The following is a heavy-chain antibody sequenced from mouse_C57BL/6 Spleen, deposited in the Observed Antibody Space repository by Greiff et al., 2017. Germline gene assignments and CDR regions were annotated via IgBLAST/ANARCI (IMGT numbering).Heavy chain of an antibody. Sequence: EVKLMESGGGLVKPGGSLKLSCAASGFTFSDYGMHWVRQAPEKGLEWVAYISSGSSTIYYADTVKGRFTISRDNAKNTLFLQMTSLRSEDTAMYYCARGLRRFDYWGQGTTLTVSS. D-gene: IGHD2-2*01. J-gene: IGHJ2*01. V-gene: IGHV5-17*01. CDR1: GFTFSDYG. CDR3: ARGLRRFDY. CDR2: ISSGSSTI.